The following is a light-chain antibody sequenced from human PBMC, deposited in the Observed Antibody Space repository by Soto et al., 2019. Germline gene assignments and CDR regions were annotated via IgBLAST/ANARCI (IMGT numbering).Light chain of an antibody. CDR1: QSVSSN. V-gene: IGKV3-15*01. CDR2: GAS. CDR3: QQYNNLPPG. Sequence: EIVMTQSPSTLSVSAGERATLSCRASQSVSSNLAWYQQKPGQAPRLLIYGASTRATGIPARFSGSGSGTEFTLTISSLQSEDFAVYYCQQYNNLPPGFGQGTRLEIK. J-gene: IGKJ5*01.